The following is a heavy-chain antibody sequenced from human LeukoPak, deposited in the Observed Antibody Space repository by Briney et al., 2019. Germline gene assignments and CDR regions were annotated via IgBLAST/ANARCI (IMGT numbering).Heavy chain of an antibody. CDR2: IKQDGSEK. V-gene: IGHV3-7*01. D-gene: IGHD3-3*01. J-gene: IGHJ4*02. CDR1: GFTFSSYW. CDR3: ARDRSPYYDFWSGYYTGG. Sequence: GGSLRLSCAASGFTFSSYWMSWVRQAPGKGLEWVANIKQDGSEKHYVDSVKGRFTISRDNAKNSLYLQMNSLRAEDTAVYYCARDRSPYYDFWSGYYTGGWGQGTLVTVSS.